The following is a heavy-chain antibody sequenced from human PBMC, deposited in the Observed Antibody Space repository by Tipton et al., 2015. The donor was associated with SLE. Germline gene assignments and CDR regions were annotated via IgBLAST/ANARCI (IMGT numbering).Heavy chain of an antibody. D-gene: IGHD3-22*01. J-gene: IGHJ4*02. CDR1: GGSFSGYY. Sequence: TLSLTCAVYGGSFSGYYWSWFRQPPGKGLEWIGEINHSGSTNYNPSLKSRVTISVDTSKNQFSLKLSSVTAADTAVYYCARGRRYYDSSGYYLYWGQGTLVTVSS. CDR2: INHSGST. CDR3: ARGRRYYDSSGYYLY. V-gene: IGHV4-34*01.